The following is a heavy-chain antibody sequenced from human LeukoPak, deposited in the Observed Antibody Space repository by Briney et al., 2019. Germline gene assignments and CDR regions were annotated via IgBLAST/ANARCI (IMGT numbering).Heavy chain of an antibody. Sequence: SETLSLTCTVSGDSISSGYYWGWIRPPPGKGLEWIGSIYHSGSTHYNPSLKSRVTISVDTSKNQLSLKLSSVTATDTAVYYCANTAVAGRIGWFDPWGQGTLVTVSS. J-gene: IGHJ5*02. CDR3: ANTAVAGRIGWFDP. CDR2: IYHSGST. CDR1: GDSISSGYY. V-gene: IGHV4-38-2*02. D-gene: IGHD6-19*01.